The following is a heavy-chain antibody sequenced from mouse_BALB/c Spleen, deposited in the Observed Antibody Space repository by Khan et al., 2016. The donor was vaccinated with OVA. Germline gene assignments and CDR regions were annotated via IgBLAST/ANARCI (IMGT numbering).Heavy chain of an antibody. J-gene: IGHJ4*01. D-gene: IGHD1-1*01. V-gene: IGHV3-2*02. CDR2: ISYRGTT. Sequence: EVQLQESGPGLVKPSQSLSLTCTVSGYSITSDYAWYCIRQFPGNKLEWMVYISYRGTTCNKPSLTSRISSTQDKSKNQFFLQMNTVTSEDTAIYYCARQNYYGYAMDYWGQGTSVTVSS. CDR1: GYSITSDYA. CDR3: ARQNYYGYAMDY.